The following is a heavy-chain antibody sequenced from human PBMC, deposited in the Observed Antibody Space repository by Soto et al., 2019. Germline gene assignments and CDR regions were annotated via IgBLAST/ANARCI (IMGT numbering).Heavy chain of an antibody. J-gene: IGHJ3*02. CDR1: GFTFSSYA. CDR2: ISGSGGST. D-gene: IGHD4-17*01. Sequence: GESLRLSCAASGFTFSSYAMSWVRQAPGKGLEWVSAISGSGGSTYYADSVKGRFTISRDNSKNTLYLQMNSLRAEDTAVYYCARTYDYGDTSAFDIWGQGTMVTVSS. V-gene: IGHV3-23*01. CDR3: ARTYDYGDTSAFDI.